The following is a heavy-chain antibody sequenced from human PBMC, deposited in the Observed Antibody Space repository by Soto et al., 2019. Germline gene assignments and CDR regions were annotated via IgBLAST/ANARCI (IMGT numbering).Heavy chain of an antibody. D-gene: IGHD2-15*01. V-gene: IGHV4-59*08. CDR2: IYYSGST. CDR3: ARRWGSAADY. CDR1: GGSISSYY. J-gene: IGHJ4*02. Sequence: QVQLQESGPGLVKPSETLSLTCTVSGGSISSYYWSWIRQPPGKGLEWIGYIYYSGSTNYNPSLKSRVTISVDTSKHPFPLKLSSVTAADTAVYYCARRWGSAADYWGQGTLVTVSS.